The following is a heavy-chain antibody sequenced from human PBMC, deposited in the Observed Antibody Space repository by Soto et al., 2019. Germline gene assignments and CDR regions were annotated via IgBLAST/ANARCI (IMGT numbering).Heavy chain of an antibody. CDR1: RGSFDAYA. D-gene: IGHD1-1*01. V-gene: IGHV1-69*02. J-gene: IGHJ4*02. Sequence: QGQLVQSGAEVKKPGSSVRVSCKASRGSFDAYAINWVRQSPGQGLEWMGRIIPVVDVTNYGRRFQGRLTITADKSTTTAYMELNSLTSEDTAIYYCARSGTLDYWGQGTLVTVSS. CDR3: ARSGTLDY. CDR2: IIPVVDVT.